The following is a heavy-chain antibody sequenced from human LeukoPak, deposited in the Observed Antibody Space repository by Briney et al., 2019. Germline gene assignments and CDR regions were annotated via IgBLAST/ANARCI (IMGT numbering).Heavy chain of an antibody. D-gene: IGHD2-2*01. J-gene: IGHJ4*02. V-gene: IGHV4-34*01. CDR3: TRQPYCSTTSCYRYFDY. Sequence: PGGSLRLSCAASGFTFSSYSMNWVRQSPGKGLEWIGEIEESGFTNYHPSLESRVSISIDMSKNQFSLKLSSVTAADTAVYYCTRQPYCSTTSCYRYFDYWGQGTLVTVSS. CDR2: IEESGFT. CDR1: GFTFSSYS.